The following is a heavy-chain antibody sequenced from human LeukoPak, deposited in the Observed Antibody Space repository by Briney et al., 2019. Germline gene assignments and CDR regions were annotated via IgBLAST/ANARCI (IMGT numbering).Heavy chain of an antibody. D-gene: IGHD6-6*01. J-gene: IGHJ4*02. CDR2: IYYSGST. Sequence: PSETLSLTCTVSGGSVSSGSYYWSWIRQPSGKGLEWIGYIYYSGSTNYNPSLKSRVTISVDTSKNQFSLKLSSVTAADTAVYYCARVRSIAALSDYWGQGTLVTVSS. V-gene: IGHV4-61*01. CDR1: GGSVSSGSYY. CDR3: ARVRSIAALSDY.